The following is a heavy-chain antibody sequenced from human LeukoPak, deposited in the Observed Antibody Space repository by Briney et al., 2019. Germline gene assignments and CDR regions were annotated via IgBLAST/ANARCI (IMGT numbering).Heavy chain of an antibody. Sequence: GGSLRLSCAASGFTFSSYGMRWVRQAPGKGLEWVAFIRYDGSNKYYADSVKGRFTISRDNSKNTLYLQMNSLRAEDTAVYYCAKGVRLTMVRVFDYWGQGTLVTVSS. D-gene: IGHD3-10*01. CDR3: AKGVRLTMVRVFDY. J-gene: IGHJ4*02. V-gene: IGHV3-30*02. CDR2: IRYDGSNK. CDR1: GFTFSSYG.